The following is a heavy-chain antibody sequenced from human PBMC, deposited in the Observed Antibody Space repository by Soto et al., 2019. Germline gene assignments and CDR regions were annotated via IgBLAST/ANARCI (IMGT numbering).Heavy chain of an antibody. V-gene: IGHV4-39*01. D-gene: IGHD2-2*02. J-gene: IGHJ3*01. Sequence: PSETLSLTCTVSGGSISGSGHYWGWIRQPPGKGLEWIASISYSGNTYYNPSLKSRVTISVDSSKNQISLKLSSMTATDTAVYYCARVKVPAAILGAFDLWGQGTLVTVSS. CDR3: ARVKVPAAILGAFDL. CDR2: ISYSGNT. CDR1: GGSISGSGHY.